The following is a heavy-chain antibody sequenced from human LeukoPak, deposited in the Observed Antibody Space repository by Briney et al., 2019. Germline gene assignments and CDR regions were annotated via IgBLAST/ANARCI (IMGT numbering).Heavy chain of an antibody. J-gene: IGHJ2*01. V-gene: IGHV2-70*01. CDR2: IHWDDDK. CDR3: ARMRNHYDKSGSRGGDPPYWYFDL. CDR1: GFSLTTDEMC. Sequence: SGPALVKPTQTLTLACTFSGFSLTTDEMCVTWIRQPPGKALEWLALIHWDDDKYYNTSLKTRLSISKVTSRNQVILTLTNVDPVDTATYYCARMRNHYDKSGSRGGDPPYWYFDLWGRGTLVTVSS. D-gene: IGHD3-22*01.